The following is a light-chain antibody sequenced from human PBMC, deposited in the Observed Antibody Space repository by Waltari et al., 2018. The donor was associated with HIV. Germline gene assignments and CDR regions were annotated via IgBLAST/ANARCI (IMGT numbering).Light chain of an antibody. J-gene: IGKJ1*01. CDR1: QSISTN. CDR2: GAS. Sequence: EIMLTQSPVTLSVSPGERATLSCRARQSISTNLAWYQQKPGQAPRLLIYGASTRATGIPAKFSGSGSGTEFTLTISSLQSEDFAVYYCQQYNNWPPWTFGQGTKVEIK. CDR3: QQYNNWPPWT. V-gene: IGKV3-15*01.